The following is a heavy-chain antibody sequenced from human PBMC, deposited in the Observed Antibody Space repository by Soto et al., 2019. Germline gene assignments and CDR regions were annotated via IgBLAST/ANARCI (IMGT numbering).Heavy chain of an antibody. CDR1: DYVFTRYG. Sequence: ASVKVSCKAFDYVFTRYGIIWVRQAPGQGLEWMGWISGSTGNTNYAERVQGRVTMTTDTSTSTAFMEVRSLRSDDTAVYYCARAGRGTYYYFDLWGQGTLVTVSS. CDR3: ARAGRGTYYYFDL. CDR2: ISGSTGNT. J-gene: IGHJ4*02. D-gene: IGHD1-26*01. V-gene: IGHV1-18*01.